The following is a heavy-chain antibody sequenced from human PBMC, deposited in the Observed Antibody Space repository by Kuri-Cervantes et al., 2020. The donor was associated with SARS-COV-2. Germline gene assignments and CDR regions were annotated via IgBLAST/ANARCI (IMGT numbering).Heavy chain of an antibody. V-gene: IGHV3-30*18. J-gene: IGHJ4*02. CDR1: GFAFSRYG. D-gene: IGHD6-19*01. CDR2: IAYDARNE. Sequence: GESLKISCAASGFAFSRYGMLWVRQAPGKGLEFVAAIAYDARNEQYIDSVQDRFTISRDNFNNILYLQMNSLKPEDTALYYCVQEASSSGWYGGDWGQGSLVTVSS. CDR3: VQEASSSGWYGGD.